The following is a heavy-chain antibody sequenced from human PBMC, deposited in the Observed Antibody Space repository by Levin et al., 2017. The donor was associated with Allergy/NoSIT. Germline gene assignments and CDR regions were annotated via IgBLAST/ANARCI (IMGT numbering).Heavy chain of an antibody. V-gene: IGHV1-8*01. Sequence: GESLKISCKASGYTFTSYDINWVRQATGQGLEWMGWMNPNSGNTGYAQKFQGRVTMTRNTSISTAYMELSSLRSEDTAVYYCARERKEYYDYVWGSYRYEDYYGMDVWGQGTTVTVSS. D-gene: IGHD3-16*02. CDR2: MNPNSGNT. CDR1: GYTFTSYD. CDR3: ARERKEYYDYVWGSYRYEDYYGMDV. J-gene: IGHJ6*02.